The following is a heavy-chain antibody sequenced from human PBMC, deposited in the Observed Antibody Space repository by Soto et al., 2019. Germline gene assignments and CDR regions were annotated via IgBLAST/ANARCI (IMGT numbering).Heavy chain of an antibody. D-gene: IGHD2-8*01. Sequence: PGESLKISCKGSGYSFTSYWISWVRQMPGKGLEWMGRIDPSDSYTNYSPSFQGHVTISADKSISTAYLQWSSLKASDTAMYYCARLVSGCTNGVCYNYYYYGMDVWGRGTTVTVPS. CDR2: IDPSDSYT. J-gene: IGHJ6*02. CDR1: GYSFTSYW. V-gene: IGHV5-10-1*01. CDR3: ARLVSGCTNGVCYNYYYYGMDV.